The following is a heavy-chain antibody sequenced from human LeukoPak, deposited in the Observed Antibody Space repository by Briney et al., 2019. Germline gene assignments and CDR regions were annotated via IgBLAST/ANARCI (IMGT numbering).Heavy chain of an antibody. V-gene: IGHV3-23*01. CDR2: ISGSGGST. J-gene: IGHJ4*02. CDR3: ARDMKVWFGEASDY. D-gene: IGHD3-10*01. Sequence: GGSLRLSCAASGFTFSSYGMSWVRQAPGKGLEWVSAISGSGGSTYYADSVKGRFTISRDNSKNTLYLQMNSLRAEDTAVYYCARDMKVWFGEASDYWGQGTLVTVSS. CDR1: GFTFSSYG.